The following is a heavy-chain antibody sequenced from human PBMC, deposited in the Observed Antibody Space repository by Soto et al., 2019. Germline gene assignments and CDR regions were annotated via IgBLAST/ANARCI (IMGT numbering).Heavy chain of an antibody. CDR1: GFTFDDYA. D-gene: IGHD3-16*01. V-gene: IGHV3-9*01. CDR3: AKEITVGGGDPWYFDL. Sequence: EVQVVESGGGLVQPGRSLRLSCAASGFTFDDYAMHWVRQAPGKGLEWVSGISWNSGSIDYANSVKGRFTISRDNAKNSLYLQMNSLTAEDTALYYCAKEITVGGGDPWYFDLWGRGTLVTVSS. J-gene: IGHJ2*01. CDR2: ISWNSGSI.